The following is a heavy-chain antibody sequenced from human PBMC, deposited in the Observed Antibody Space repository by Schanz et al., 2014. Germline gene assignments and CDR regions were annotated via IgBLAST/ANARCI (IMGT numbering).Heavy chain of an antibody. CDR1: GFNFSNYD. CDR3: AKDFVPLVQQLIRSGGAHLDH. J-gene: IGHJ4*02. V-gene: IGHV3-30*18. Sequence: QVQLVESGGGVAQPGRSLRLSCAASGFNFSNYDIHWVRQAPGKGLEWLAVISYDGSDKFHADSVKGRFTISRDNSKNTLYLQMNSLRVEDTAVYYCAKDFVPLVQQLIRSGGAHLDHWGQGTLVTVSS. D-gene: IGHD6-13*01. CDR2: ISYDGSDK.